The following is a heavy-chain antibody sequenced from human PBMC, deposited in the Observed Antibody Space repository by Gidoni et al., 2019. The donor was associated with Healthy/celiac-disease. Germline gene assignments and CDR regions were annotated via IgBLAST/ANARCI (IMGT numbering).Heavy chain of an antibody. J-gene: IGHJ3*02. CDR2: IYYSGST. CDR3: ARHRGFWGEGFDI. V-gene: IGHV4-59*08. CDR1: GGSISSYY. D-gene: IGHD3-16*01. Sequence: QVQLQESGPGLVKPSETLSLTCTVSGGSISSYYWSWIRQPPGKGLEWIGYIYYSGSTNYNPSLKSRVTISVDTSKNQFSLKLSSVTAADTAVYYCARHRGFWGEGFDIWGQGTMVTVSA.